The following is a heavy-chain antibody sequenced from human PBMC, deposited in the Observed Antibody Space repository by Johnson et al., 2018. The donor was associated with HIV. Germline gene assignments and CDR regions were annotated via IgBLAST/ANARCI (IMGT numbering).Heavy chain of an antibody. CDR1: AFTFSSYA. V-gene: IGHV3-30*02. Sequence: QVQLVESGGGVVQPGRSLRLSCAASAFTFSSYAIHWVRQAPGKGLEWVAFIHYDGNNKYYADSVKGRFTISRDNSKNTLYLQMNSLRAEDTAVYYCAKDKDAFDIWGQGTMVTVSS. CDR3: AKDKDAFDI. CDR2: IHYDGNNK. J-gene: IGHJ3*02.